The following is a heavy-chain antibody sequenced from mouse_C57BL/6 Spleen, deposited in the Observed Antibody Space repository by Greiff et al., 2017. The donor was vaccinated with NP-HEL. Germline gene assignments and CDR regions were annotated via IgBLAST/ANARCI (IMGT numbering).Heavy chain of an antibody. Sequence: EVKLVESGGGLVQPGGSLSLSCAASGFTFTDYYMSWVRQPPGKALEWLGFIRNKANGYTTEYSASVKGRFTISRDNSQSILYLQMNALRAEDSATYYCARYDGSRDWYFDVWGTGTTVTVSS. CDR3: ARYDGSRDWYFDV. CDR2: IRNKANGYTT. CDR1: GFTFTDYY. J-gene: IGHJ1*03. D-gene: IGHD1-1*01. V-gene: IGHV7-3*01.